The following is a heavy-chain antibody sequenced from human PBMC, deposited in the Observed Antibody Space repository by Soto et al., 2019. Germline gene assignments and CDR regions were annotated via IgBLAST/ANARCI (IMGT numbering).Heavy chain of an antibody. Sequence: QVQLVQSGAEVKKPGSSVKVSCKASGGTFSSYTISWVRQAPGQGLEWMGRIIPILGIGNYAQKFQGRVTITADKSTSTAYLELSSLRSEDTAVYYCAGRYGDRDYWGQGTLVTVSS. J-gene: IGHJ4*02. D-gene: IGHD4-17*01. V-gene: IGHV1-69*02. CDR2: IIPILGIG. CDR3: AGRYGDRDY. CDR1: GGTFSSYT.